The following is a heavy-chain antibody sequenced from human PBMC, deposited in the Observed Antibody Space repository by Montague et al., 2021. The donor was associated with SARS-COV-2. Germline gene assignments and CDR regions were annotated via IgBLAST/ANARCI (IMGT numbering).Heavy chain of an antibody. CDR3: ARIPVGSKYYFDF. J-gene: IGHJ4*02. CDR1: GDSVSINLAT. Sequence: CAISGDSVSINLATGTWLRQSPSRCLECLGRTYYSSKWYNDYAESVKSRITIDPDTSKHQFSLHLNSVTPEDTAVYYCARIPVGSKYYFDFWGQGTLVTVSS. D-gene: IGHD2-2*01. V-gene: IGHV6-1*01. CDR2: TYYSSKWYN.